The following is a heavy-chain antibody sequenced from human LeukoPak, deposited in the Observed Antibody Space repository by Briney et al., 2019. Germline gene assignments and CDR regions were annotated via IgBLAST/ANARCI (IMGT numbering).Heavy chain of an antibody. J-gene: IGHJ6*02. CDR3: ARGPNKNSGYDRVYYYGMDV. CDR2: INPNSGGT. CDR1: GYTFTGYY. Sequence: ASVKVSCKASGYTFTGYYMHWVRQAPGQGLEWMGWINPNSGGTNYAQKFQGWVTMTRDTSISTAYMELSRLRSDDTAVYYCARGPNKNSGYDRVYYYGMDVWGQGTTVTVSS. V-gene: IGHV1-2*04. D-gene: IGHD5-12*01.